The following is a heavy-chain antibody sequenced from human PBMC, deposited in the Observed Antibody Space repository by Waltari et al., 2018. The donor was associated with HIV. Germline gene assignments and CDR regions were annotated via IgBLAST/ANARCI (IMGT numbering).Heavy chain of an antibody. Sequence: QVQLVQSGAELKKSGASVKVSCKPSGYTFTYSYIHWVRQAPGQGLEWMGWININSGGTNFSQKFRGRVTLTRDTSISTAYMQLSSLGSDDTAIYYCTRAQSHVHGLDVWGQGTTVTVSS. J-gene: IGHJ6*02. CDR2: ININSGGT. CDR3: TRAQSHVHGLDV. CDR1: GYTFTYSY. V-gene: IGHV1-2*02.